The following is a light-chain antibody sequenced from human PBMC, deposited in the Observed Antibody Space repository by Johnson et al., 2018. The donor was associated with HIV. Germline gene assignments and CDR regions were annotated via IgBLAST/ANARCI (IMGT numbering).Light chain of an antibody. CDR1: SSNIGNNY. Sequence: QSVLTQPPSVSAAPGQKVTISCSGSSSNIGNNYVSWYRQLPGTAPKLLIYKNDKRPSGIPDRFSGSKSGTSATLGITGLQTGDEADYYCGTWDNSLSTGAVFGTGTKVTVL. V-gene: IGLV1-51*02. J-gene: IGLJ1*01. CDR3: GTWDNSLSTGAV. CDR2: KND.